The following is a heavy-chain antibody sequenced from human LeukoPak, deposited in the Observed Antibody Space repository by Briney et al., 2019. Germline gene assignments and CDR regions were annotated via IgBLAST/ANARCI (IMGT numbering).Heavy chain of an antibody. D-gene: IGHD2-2*01. CDR3: ARLYCSSTSCYFDY. V-gene: IGHV4-38-2*01. CDR2: IYHSGST. Sequence: SETLSLTCAVSGYSISSGYYWGWIRQPPGKGLEWIGSIYHSGSTYYNPSLKSQVTISVDTSKNQFSLKLSSVTAADTAVYYCARLYCSSTSCYFDYWGQGTLVTVSS. J-gene: IGHJ4*02. CDR1: GYSISSGYY.